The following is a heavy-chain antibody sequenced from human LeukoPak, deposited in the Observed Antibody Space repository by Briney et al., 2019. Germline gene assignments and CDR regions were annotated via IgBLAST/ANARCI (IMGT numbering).Heavy chain of an antibody. D-gene: IGHD3-10*01. Sequence: PSETLSLTCTVSGGSISSYYWSWIRQPPGKGLEWIGYIYYSGGPNYNPSLKSRVTISVDTSKNQFSLKLSSVTAADTAVYFCAGGSTMIRGAADYWGQGTLVTVSS. V-gene: IGHV4-59*01. CDR1: GGSISSYY. J-gene: IGHJ4*02. CDR2: IYYSGGP. CDR3: AGGSTMIRGAADY.